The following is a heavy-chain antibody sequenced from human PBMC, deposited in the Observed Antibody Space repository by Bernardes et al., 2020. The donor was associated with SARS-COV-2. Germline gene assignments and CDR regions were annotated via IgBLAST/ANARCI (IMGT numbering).Heavy chain of an antibody. V-gene: IGHV4-39*01. J-gene: IGHJ6*02. Sequence: ETLSLTCTASSGVISNSNYYWGWIRQPPGKELEWIVSIYSSGTTYNNPPLQSRVTNSVDTPKNQFSLRLTSVTAADTAVNYCVGSSCGRACYIGGLAAWGDGKGVWDQGTTGTVAS. CDR2: IYSSGTT. CDR3: VGSSCGRACYIGGLAAWGDGKGV. D-gene: IGHD2-21*02. CDR1: SGVISNSNYY.